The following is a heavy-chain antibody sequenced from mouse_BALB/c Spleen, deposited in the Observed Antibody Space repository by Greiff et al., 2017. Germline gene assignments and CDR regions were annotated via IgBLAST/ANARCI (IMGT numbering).Heavy chain of an antibody. V-gene: IGHV3-2*02. Sequence: EVKLQESGPGLVKPSQSLSLTCTVTGYSITSDYAWNWIRQFPGNKLEWMGYISYSGSTSYNPSLKSRISITRDTSKNQFFLQLNSVTTEDTATYYCARGGNYGFYYAMDYWGQGTSVTVSS. CDR3: ARGGNYGFYYAMDY. CDR2: ISYSGST. J-gene: IGHJ4*01. CDR1: GYSITSDYA. D-gene: IGHD2-1*01.